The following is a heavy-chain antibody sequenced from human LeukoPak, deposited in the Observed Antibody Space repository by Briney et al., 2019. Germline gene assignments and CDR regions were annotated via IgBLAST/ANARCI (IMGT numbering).Heavy chain of an antibody. V-gene: IGHV3-7*03. J-gene: IGHJ4*02. CDR1: GFTFNNYW. D-gene: IGHD1-26*01. CDR2: IKPDVSEI. Sequence: GGSLRLSCAASGFTFNNYWMSWVRQTPGKGLEWVANIKPDVSEIYYVDSVKGRFTISRDNAKNYLYLQMSSLRAEDTALYYCASGGIYYGAAFDFWGQGTLVTVSS. CDR3: ASGGIYYGAAFDF.